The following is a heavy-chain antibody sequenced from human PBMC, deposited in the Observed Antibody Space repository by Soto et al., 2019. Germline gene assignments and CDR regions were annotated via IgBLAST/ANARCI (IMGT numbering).Heavy chain of an antibody. D-gene: IGHD3-10*01. CDR1: GFTFSSYG. Sequence: QVQLVESGGGVVQPGRSLRLSCAASGFTFSSYGMHWVRQAPGKGLEWVAVISYDGSNKYYADSVKGRFTISRDNSKNTLDLQMNSLRAEDTAVYYCAKSGPRGVIFVDYWGQGTLVTVSS. J-gene: IGHJ4*02. V-gene: IGHV3-30*18. CDR3: AKSGPRGVIFVDY. CDR2: ISYDGSNK.